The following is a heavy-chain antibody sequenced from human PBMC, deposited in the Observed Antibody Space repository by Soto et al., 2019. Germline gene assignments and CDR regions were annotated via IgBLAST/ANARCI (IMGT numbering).Heavy chain of an antibody. D-gene: IGHD3-9*01. V-gene: IGHV3-23*01. CDR1: TGYA. Sequence: GGSLRLSCTALTGYAMSWVRRGPGKGLEWISTISPTGNTHYADSVEGRFTISRDDSKNTFYLQMNNLGADDTGVYYCAKDPSTGHADLWGQGTLVTVSS. CDR2: ISPTGNT. J-gene: IGHJ5*02. CDR3: AKDPSTGHADL.